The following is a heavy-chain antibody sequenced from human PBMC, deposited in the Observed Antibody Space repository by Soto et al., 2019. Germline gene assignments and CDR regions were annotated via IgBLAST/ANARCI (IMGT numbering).Heavy chain of an antibody. V-gene: IGHV4-34*01. CDR3: ARGRGKLTFDWLSRSYYYGMDV. J-gene: IGHJ6*02. CDR1: GGSFSGYY. Sequence: PSETLSLTCAVYGGSFSGYYWSWIRQPPGKGLEWIGEINHSGSTNNNPSLKSRVTISVDTSKNQFSLKLSSVTAADTAVYYCARGRGKLTFDWLSRSYYYGMDVWGQGTTVTVSS. CDR2: INHSGST. D-gene: IGHD3-9*01.